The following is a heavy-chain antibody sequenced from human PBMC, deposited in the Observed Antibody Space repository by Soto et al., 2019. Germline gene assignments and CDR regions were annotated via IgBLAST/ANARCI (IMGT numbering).Heavy chain of an antibody. CDR1: GYTFTSYG. D-gene: IGHD2-2*02. CDR3: ARDRYTWNNFANNNWLDP. J-gene: IGHJ5*02. Sequence: ASVKVSCKASGYTFTSYGISWVRQAPGQGLEWMGWIRAYNGNTNYAQKLQGRVTMTTDTSTSTAYMELRSLTSDDTAVYYFARDRYTWNNFANNNWLDPWGQGTLVTVSS. V-gene: IGHV1-18*01. CDR2: IRAYNGNT.